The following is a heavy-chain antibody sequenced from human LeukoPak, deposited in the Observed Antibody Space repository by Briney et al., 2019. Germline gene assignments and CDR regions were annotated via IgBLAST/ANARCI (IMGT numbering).Heavy chain of an antibody. J-gene: IGHJ4*02. CDR3: AKETSSSRYFDY. CDR1: GFTFSSYD. V-gene: IGHV3-30*02. Sequence: GGSLRLSCAASGFTFSSYDMHWVRQAPGKGLEWVAVIWYDGSDKYYADSVKGRFTISRDNSKNTLYLQMNSLRAEDTAVYYCAKETSSSRYFDYWGQGTLVTVSS. D-gene: IGHD6-6*01. CDR2: IWYDGSDK.